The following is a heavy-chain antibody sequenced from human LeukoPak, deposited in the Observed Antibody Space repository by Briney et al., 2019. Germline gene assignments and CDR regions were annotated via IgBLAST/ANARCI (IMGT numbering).Heavy chain of an antibody. V-gene: IGHV3-74*01. J-gene: IGHJ5*01. CDR3: RHLGWFDS. CDR1: GFAFSSYW. CDR2: ISSDGINT. Sequence: GGSLRLSCAASGFAFSSYWMHWVRQAPGKGLVWVSRISSDGINTNYADSVKGRFTVSRDNAKATLYLQMNSLRAEDTAVYYCRHLGWFDSWGQGTLVIVSS.